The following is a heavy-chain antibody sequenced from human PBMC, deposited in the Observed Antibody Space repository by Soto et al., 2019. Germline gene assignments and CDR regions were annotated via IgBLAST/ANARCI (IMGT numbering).Heavy chain of an antibody. D-gene: IGHD6-13*01. CDR1: GYTFTAYY. CDR3: ARQQERCIGAAVLDY. V-gene: IGHV1-2*02. Sequence: ASAKVSCKPSGYTFTAYYIHWGRQAPGQGHEWMGWVNPNSGDTTYAQKFEGRVTMTRDTSINTAYMELRRLRSDDTAVYYFARQQERCIGAAVLDYWGQRTVVIVSS. J-gene: IGHJ4*02. CDR2: VNPNSGDT.